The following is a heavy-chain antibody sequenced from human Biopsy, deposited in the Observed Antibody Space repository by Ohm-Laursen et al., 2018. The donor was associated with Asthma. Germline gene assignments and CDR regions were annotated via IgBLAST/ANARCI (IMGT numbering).Heavy chain of an antibody. CDR3: ARGPNYHGSGRAPIGMDV. V-gene: IGHV4-61*01. CDR2: IYSTGGD. J-gene: IGHJ6*02. CDR1: GGSVSTGSYY. D-gene: IGHD3-10*01. Sequence: SETLSLTCTVSGGSVSTGSYYWSWIRQPPGKGLEWLGNIYSTGGDNYNPSLKSRVTISVDTSKNQFSLRLNSVTAADTAVYYCARGPNYHGSGRAPIGMDVWGQGTTVTVSS.